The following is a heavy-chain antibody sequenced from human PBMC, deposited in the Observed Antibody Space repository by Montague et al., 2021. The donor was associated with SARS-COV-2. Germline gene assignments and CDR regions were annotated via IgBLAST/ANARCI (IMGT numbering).Heavy chain of an antibody. CDR3: ARHRPESWRTSPGLAGLFATLVHSASGRDV. CDR2: IQSSGTS. CDR1: GDSMTSGSYF. V-gene: IGHV4-61*09. Sequence: TLSLTCTVSGDSMTSGSYFWTWIRQPAGKGLEWIGHIQSSGTSDYNPSLRGRITMFTDTSRNQFSLELRSVTASDTAVYYCARHRPESWRTSPGLAGLFATLVHSASGRDVWGQGTTVTVS. D-gene: IGHD2-8*01. J-gene: IGHJ6*02.